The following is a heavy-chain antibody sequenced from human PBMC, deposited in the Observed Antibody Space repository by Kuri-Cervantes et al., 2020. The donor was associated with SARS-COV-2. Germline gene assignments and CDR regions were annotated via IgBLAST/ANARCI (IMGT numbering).Heavy chain of an antibody. J-gene: IGHJ6*03. CDR2: ISSSSSYI. CDR1: GFTFSSYS. D-gene: IGHD4-11*01. V-gene: IGHV3-21*04. Sequence: GESLKISCAASGFTFSSYSMNWVRQAPGKGLEWVSSISSSSSYIYYADSVKGRFTISRDNSKNTLYLQMNSLRAEDTAVYYCAKDLTTNYYYYMDVWGKGTTVTVSS. CDR3: AKDLTTNYYYYMDV.